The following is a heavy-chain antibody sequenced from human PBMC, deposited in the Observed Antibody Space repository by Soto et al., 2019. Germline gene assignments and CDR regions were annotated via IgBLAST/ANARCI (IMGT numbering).Heavy chain of an antibody. D-gene: IGHD6-13*01. CDR2: INAGNDNT. CDR1: GYTFTSYA. V-gene: IGHV1-3*01. Sequence: ASVKVSCKASGYTFTSYAMHWVRQAPGQRLEWMGWINAGNDNTKYSQKFQGRVTITRDTSASTAYMELSSLRSEDTAVYYCAREDSSSWYDYWGQGTLVTVSS. J-gene: IGHJ4*02. CDR3: AREDSSSWYDY.